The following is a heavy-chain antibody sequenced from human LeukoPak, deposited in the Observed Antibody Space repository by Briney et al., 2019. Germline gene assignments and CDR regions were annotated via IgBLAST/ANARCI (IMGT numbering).Heavy chain of an antibody. CDR3: AKDRRATVTILCAFDI. CDR2: ISWNSGSI. Sequence: GGSLRLSCAASGFTFDDYAMHWVRQAPGKGLEWVSGISWNSGSIGYADSVKGRFTISRDNAKNSLYLQMNRLRAEDTALYYCAKDRRATVTILCAFDIWGQGTMVTVSS. V-gene: IGHV3-9*01. D-gene: IGHD4-17*01. CDR1: GFTFDDYA. J-gene: IGHJ3*02.